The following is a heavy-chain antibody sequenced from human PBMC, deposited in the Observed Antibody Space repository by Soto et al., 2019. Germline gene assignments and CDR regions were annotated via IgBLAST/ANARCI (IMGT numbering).Heavy chain of an antibody. D-gene: IGHD6-19*01. CDR1: GFTFSSYA. CDR3: AKDLPHPPGIAVAGFDY. V-gene: IGHV3-23*01. Sequence: GGSLRLSCAASGFTFSSYAMSWVRQAPGKGLEWVSAISGSGGSTYYADSVKGRFTISRDNSKNTLYLQMNSLRAEDTAVYYCAKDLPHPPGIAVAGFDYWGQGTLVTVSS. J-gene: IGHJ4*02. CDR2: ISGSGGST.